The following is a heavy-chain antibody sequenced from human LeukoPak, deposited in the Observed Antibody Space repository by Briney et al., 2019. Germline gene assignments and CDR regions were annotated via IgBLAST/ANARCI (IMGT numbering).Heavy chain of an antibody. Sequence: RVASVKVSCKASGGTFSSYATSWVRQAPGQGLEWMGRIIPILGIANYAQKFQGRVTITADKSTSTAYMELSSLRSEDTAVYYCARQWELLSYFDYWGQGTLVTVSS. CDR1: GGTFSSYA. J-gene: IGHJ4*02. V-gene: IGHV1-69*04. D-gene: IGHD1-26*01. CDR2: IIPILGIA. CDR3: ARQWELLSYFDY.